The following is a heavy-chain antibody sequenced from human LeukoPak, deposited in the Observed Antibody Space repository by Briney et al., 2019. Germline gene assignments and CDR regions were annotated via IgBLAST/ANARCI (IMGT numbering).Heavy chain of an antibody. CDR2: IIPIFGTA. Sequence: ASVKVSCKASGGTFSSYAISWVRQAPGQGLEWMGGIIPIFGTANYAQKFQGRVTITADESTSTAYMEPSSLRSEDTAVYYCARTLYCSSTSCYSRGYYDLWGQGTLVTVSS. J-gene: IGHJ4*02. CDR3: ARTLYCSSTSCYSRGYYDL. V-gene: IGHV1-69*13. CDR1: GGTFSSYA. D-gene: IGHD2-2*01.